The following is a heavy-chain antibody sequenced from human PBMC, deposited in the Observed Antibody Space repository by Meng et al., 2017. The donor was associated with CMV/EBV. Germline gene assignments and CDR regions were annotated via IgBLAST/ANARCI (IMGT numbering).Heavy chain of an antibody. CDR1: GFTVSSNY. CDR2: IYSGGST. Sequence: GESLMISCASSGFTVSSNYMSWVRQAPGKGLEWVSVIYSGGSTYYADSVKGRFTISRDNSKNTLYLQMHSLRAEDTAVYYCARDGQGSYDFWSGYYKQYYGMDVWGQGTTVTVSS. V-gene: IGHV3-53*01. D-gene: IGHD3-3*01. J-gene: IGHJ6*02. CDR3: ARDGQGSYDFWSGYYKQYYGMDV.